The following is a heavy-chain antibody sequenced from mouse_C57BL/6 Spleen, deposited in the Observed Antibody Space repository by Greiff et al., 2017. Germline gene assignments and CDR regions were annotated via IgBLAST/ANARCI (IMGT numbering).Heavy chain of an antibody. J-gene: IGHJ4*01. V-gene: IGHV14-3*01. CDR1: GFNIKNTY. CDR3: ARSNYVYYYAMDY. CDR2: IDPANGNT. Sequence: EVQGVESVAELVRPGASVKLSCTASGFNIKNTYMHWVKQRPEQGLEWIGRIDPANGNTKYAQKFQGKATITADTSSHTAYLQLSSLTSEDTAIYYCARSNYVYYYAMDYWGQGTSVTVSS. D-gene: IGHD2-5*01.